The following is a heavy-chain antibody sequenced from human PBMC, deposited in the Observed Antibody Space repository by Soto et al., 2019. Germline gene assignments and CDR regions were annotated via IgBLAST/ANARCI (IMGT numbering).Heavy chain of an antibody. Sequence: PGGSLRLSCAASGFTFDDYAMHWVRQAPGKGLEWVSGISWNSGSIGYADSVKGRFTISRDNAKNSLYLQMNSLRAEDTALYYCAGSWLQGPSDYWGQGTLVTVSS. J-gene: IGHJ4*02. V-gene: IGHV3-9*01. CDR1: GFTFDDYA. D-gene: IGHD6-13*01. CDR2: ISWNSGSI. CDR3: AGSWLQGPSDY.